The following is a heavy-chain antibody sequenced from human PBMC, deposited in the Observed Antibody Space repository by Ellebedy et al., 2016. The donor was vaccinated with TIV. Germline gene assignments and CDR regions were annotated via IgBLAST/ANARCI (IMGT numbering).Heavy chain of an antibody. CDR3: SGHPSSNWFTF. V-gene: IGHV3-48*03. J-gene: IGHJ1*01. CDR1: GFTFKTYA. D-gene: IGHD1-20*01. CDR2: IGPSGSPI. Sequence: GESLKISCSASGFTFKTYAMTSVRQTPGKGLEWLSYIGPSGSPIFYADSVNGRFTVSRDNAKDSLYLQMNRLRSDDTALYYCSGHPSSNWFTFWGQGTRVNVSS.